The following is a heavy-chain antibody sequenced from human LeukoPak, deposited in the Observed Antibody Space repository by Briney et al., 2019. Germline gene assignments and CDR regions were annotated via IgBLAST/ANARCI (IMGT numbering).Heavy chain of an antibody. D-gene: IGHD3-22*01. CDR2: VNLQGST. CDR3: ATYYDSSGYWSTPHFDY. V-gene: IGHV4-4*02. Sequence: KPSETLSLTCGVSGGSITNTNYWTWVRQPPGKGLEWIGEVNLQGSTNYNPSLMGRVAISVDTSENHISLQLTSVTAADTAVYYCATYYDSSGYWSTPHFDYWGQGTLVTVSS. J-gene: IGHJ4*02. CDR1: GGSITNTNY.